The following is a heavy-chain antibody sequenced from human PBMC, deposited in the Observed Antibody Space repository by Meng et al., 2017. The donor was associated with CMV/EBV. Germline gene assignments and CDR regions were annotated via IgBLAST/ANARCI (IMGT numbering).Heavy chain of an antibody. D-gene: IGHD6-6*01. CDR1: GFTFSSYS. V-gene: IGHV1-2*02. J-gene: IGHJ2*01. Sequence: GGSLRLSCAASGFTFSSYSMNWVRQAPGQGLEWMGWINPNSGGTNYAQKFQGRVTITRDTSISTAYMELSRLRSDDTAVYYCARVPEGELVSSGYWYFDLWGRGTLVTVSS. CDR3: ARVPEGELVSSGYWYFDL. CDR2: INPNSGGT.